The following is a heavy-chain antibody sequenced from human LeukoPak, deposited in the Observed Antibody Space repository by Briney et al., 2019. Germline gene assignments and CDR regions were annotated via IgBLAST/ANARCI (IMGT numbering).Heavy chain of an antibody. CDR2: IYYSGST. V-gene: IGHV4-59*01. D-gene: IGHD7-27*01. J-gene: IGHJ4*02. CDR3: ARDRLGPYTFDY. CDR1: GGAISSYY. Sequence: SETLSLNCTVSGGAISSYYWSWIRQPPGKELEWIGYIYYSGSTNYNPSLKSRVTISVDTSKNQFSLKLSSVTAADTAVYYCARDRLGPYTFDYWGQGTLVTVSS.